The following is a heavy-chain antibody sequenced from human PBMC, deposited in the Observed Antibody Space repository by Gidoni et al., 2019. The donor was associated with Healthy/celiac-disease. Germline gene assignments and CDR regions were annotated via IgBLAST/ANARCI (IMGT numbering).Heavy chain of an antibody. CDR1: GFTFSSSA. CDR2: ISGSGGST. V-gene: IGHV3-23*01. Sequence: EVQLLSSGGGLVQPGGSLRLSCAASGFTFSSSARSWVRQAPGKGLEWVSAISGSGGSTYYADSVKGRFTISRDNSKNTLYLQMNSLRADDTAVYYCAKDPSGSGSEEPYPWGQGTLVTVSS. CDR3: AKDPSGSGSEEPYP. D-gene: IGHD3-10*01. J-gene: IGHJ5*02.